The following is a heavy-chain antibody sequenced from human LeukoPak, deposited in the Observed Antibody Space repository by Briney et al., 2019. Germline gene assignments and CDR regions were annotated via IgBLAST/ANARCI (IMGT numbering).Heavy chain of an antibody. J-gene: IGHJ4*02. V-gene: IGHV3-21*01. CDR1: GFTFSSYT. D-gene: IGHD2-2*02. Sequence: PGGSLRLSCAASGFTFSSYTVNWIRQAPGKGLEWVSSISGSSYYIYYADSVRGRFTISRDNAKNSAYLQMNSLRAEDTAVYYCARVCSSTSCYKNYFDYWGQGTLVTVSS. CDR3: ARVCSSTSCYKNYFDY. CDR2: ISGSSYYI.